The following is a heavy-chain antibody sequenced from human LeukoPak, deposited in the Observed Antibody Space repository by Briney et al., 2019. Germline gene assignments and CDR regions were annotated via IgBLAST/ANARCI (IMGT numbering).Heavy chain of an antibody. CDR3: ASYIVVVVAAADHFDY. Sequence: PSQTLSLTCTVSGGSISSGDYYWSWIRQPPGKGLEWIGYIYYSGSTYYNPSLKSRVTISVDTSKNQFSLKLSSVTAAGTAVYYCASYIVVVVAAADHFDYWGQGTLVTVSS. D-gene: IGHD2-15*01. CDR2: IYYSGST. J-gene: IGHJ4*02. CDR1: GGSISSGDYY. V-gene: IGHV4-30-4*08.